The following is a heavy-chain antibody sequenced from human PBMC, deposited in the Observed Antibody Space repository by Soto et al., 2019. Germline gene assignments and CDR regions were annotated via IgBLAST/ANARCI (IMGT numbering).Heavy chain of an antibody. CDR2: IKQDGSEN. V-gene: IGHV3-7*03. CDR1: SFTFSSYW. J-gene: IGHJ6*02. Sequence: DVRLVESGGGLVQPGGSLRLSCAASSFTFSSYWLSWVRQAPGKGLEWVATIKQDGSENYYVDSVKGRFTISRDNAKNSLYLQMGSLRADDTAVYYCARDGPFISVAAPAFQYAMDVWGQGNTVTVS. CDR3: ARDGPFISVAAPAFQYAMDV. D-gene: IGHD6-19*01.